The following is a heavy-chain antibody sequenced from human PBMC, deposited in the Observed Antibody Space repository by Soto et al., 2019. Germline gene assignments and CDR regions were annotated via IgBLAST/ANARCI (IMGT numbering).Heavy chain of an antibody. CDR3: ARGNALDV. J-gene: IGHJ3*01. Sequence: QGQLQQSGPGLVKPSQTLSLTCAISGDSVSSDITSWNWIRQSPSRGLEWLGRTYYRSKWFHDYSAFVKGRITINPDTSKNQFSLELNSMTPEDTAVYYCARGNALDVWGQGTVVTVSS. CDR2: TYYRSKWFH. CDR1: GDSVSSDITS. D-gene: IGHD3-10*01. V-gene: IGHV6-1*01.